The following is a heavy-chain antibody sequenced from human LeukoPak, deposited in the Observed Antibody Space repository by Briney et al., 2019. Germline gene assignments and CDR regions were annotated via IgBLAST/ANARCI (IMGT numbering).Heavy chain of an antibody. D-gene: IGHD6-19*01. CDR1: GFTFSSYA. CDR2: ISGSGGST. J-gene: IGHJ5*02. V-gene: IGHV3-23*01. CDR3: AKGLSGWSPFDP. Sequence: HPGGSLRLSCAASGFTFSSYAMSWVRQAPGNGLEWVSAISGSGGSTYYADSVKGRFTISRDNSKNTLYLQMNSLRAEDTAVYYCAKGLSGWSPFDPWGQGTLVTVSS.